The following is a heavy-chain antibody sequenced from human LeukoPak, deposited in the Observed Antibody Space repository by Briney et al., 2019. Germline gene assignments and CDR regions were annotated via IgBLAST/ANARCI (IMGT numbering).Heavy chain of an antibody. Sequence: ASVKVSCKASGYIFTSYGISWVRQAPGQGLEWVGWISVYNGNTNYPQRLQGRVTMTTDTSTTTAYMELRSLRAEDTAVYYCARDGGLAPYSSSTPFDYWGQGTLVTVSS. D-gene: IGHD6-6*01. CDR1: GYIFTSYG. V-gene: IGHV1-18*01. J-gene: IGHJ4*02. CDR3: ARDGGLAPYSSSTPFDY. CDR2: ISVYNGNT.